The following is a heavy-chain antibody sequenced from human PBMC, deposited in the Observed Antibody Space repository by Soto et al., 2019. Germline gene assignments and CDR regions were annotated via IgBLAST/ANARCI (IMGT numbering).Heavy chain of an antibody. J-gene: IGHJ6*03. D-gene: IGHD3-10*01. CDR1: GFTFSSYG. CDR2: IWYDGSNK. V-gene: IGHV3-33*01. Sequence: QVQLVESGGGVVQPGRSLRLSCAASGFTFSSYGMHWVRQAPGKGLEWVAVIWYDGSNKYYADSVKGQFTISRDNSKNTLDLQMNSLRAEDTAVYYCARDGVGRDYYYYYMDVWGKGTTVTVSS. CDR3: ARDGVGRDYYYYYMDV.